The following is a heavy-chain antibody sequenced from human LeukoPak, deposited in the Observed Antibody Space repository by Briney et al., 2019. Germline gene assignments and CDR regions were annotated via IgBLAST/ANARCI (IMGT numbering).Heavy chain of an antibody. CDR3: ARSYYDSSNYRDAFDI. CDR1: GGSISSSSYY. D-gene: IGHD3-22*01. Sequence: SETLSLTCTVSGGSISSSSYYWGWIRQPPGKGLEWMGSIYYSGSTYYNPSLKSRVTISVDTSKNQFSLKLSSVTAADTAVYYCARSYYDSSNYRDAFDIWGQGTMVTVSP. J-gene: IGHJ3*02. V-gene: IGHV4-39*01. CDR2: IYYSGST.